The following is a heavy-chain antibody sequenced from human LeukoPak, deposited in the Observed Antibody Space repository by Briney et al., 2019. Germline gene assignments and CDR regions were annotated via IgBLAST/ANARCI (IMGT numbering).Heavy chain of an antibody. J-gene: IGHJ6*03. CDR2: ISHSGST. D-gene: IGHD5-24*01. V-gene: IGHV4-59*01. Sequence: SETLSLTCTVSGGSISSYYWSWIRQPPGKGLEWIGYISHSGSTNYNPSLKSRVTISVDTSKNQFSLKLSSVTAADTAVYYCARVKDGYNSYYYYYMDVWGKGTTVTVSS. CDR1: GGSISSYY. CDR3: ARVKDGYNSYYYYYMDV.